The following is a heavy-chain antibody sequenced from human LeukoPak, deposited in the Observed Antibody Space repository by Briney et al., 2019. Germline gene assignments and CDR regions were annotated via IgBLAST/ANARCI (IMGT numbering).Heavy chain of an antibody. Sequence: PSETLSLTCAVYGGSFSGYYWTWIRQPPGKGLEWIGEIDHSGSTSYTPSLKSRVTISGDMSKNQFSLKLSSVIAADTAVYYCARVRKWERPYYYCYMDVWGKGTTVPVSS. CDR2: IDHSGST. CDR1: GGSFSGYY. J-gene: IGHJ6*03. D-gene: IGHD1-26*01. V-gene: IGHV4-34*01. CDR3: ARVRKWERPYYYCYMDV.